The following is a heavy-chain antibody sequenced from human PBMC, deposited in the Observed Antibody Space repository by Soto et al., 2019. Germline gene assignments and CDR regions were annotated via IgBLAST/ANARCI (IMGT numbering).Heavy chain of an antibody. CDR2: IYSGGST. Sequence: EVQLVESGGGLIQPGGSLRLSCAASGFTVSSNYMSWVRQAPGKGLEWVSVIYSGGSTYYADSVKGRFTISRDNSKNTLYLQMNSLRAEDTAVYYCAREGGHDYGDYEVVYWGQGTLVTVSS. V-gene: IGHV3-53*01. CDR1: GFTVSSNY. CDR3: AREGGHDYGDYEVVY. D-gene: IGHD4-17*01. J-gene: IGHJ4*02.